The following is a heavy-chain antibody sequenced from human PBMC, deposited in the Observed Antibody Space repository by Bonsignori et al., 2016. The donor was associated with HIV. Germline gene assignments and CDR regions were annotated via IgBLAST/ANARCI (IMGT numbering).Heavy chain of an antibody. V-gene: IGHV3-33*06. D-gene: IGHD2-21*02. J-gene: IGHJ4*02. Sequence: WIRQPPGKGLEWVAAIWYDGRNKYYGDSVKGRFTISRDNSKNTLYLQMNSLRAEDTAVYYCAKAKGGDCITNWGQGTLVTVSS. CDR3: AKAKGGDCITN. CDR2: IWYDGRNK.